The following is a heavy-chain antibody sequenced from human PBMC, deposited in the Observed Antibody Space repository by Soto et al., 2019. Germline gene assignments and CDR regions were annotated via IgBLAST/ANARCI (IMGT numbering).Heavy chain of an antibody. CDR3: AKDIDYSKPTIDY. V-gene: IGHV3-30*18. D-gene: IGHD4-17*01. Sequence: VGSLRLSCAASGFTFSSYGMHWVRQAPGKGLEWVAVISYDGSNKYYADSVKGRFTISRDNSKNTLYLQMNSLRAEDTAVYYCAKDIDYSKPTIDYWGQGTLVTVS. CDR1: GFTFSSYG. CDR2: ISYDGSNK. J-gene: IGHJ4*02.